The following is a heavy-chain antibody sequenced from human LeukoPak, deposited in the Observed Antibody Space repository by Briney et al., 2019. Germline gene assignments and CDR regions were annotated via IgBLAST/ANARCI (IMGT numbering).Heavy chain of an antibody. D-gene: IGHD2-8*02. V-gene: IGHV4-30-4*01. J-gene: IGHJ4*02. Sequence: PSETLSLTSTVSGGSISSGDYYWSWIRQPPGKGLEWIGYIYYSGSTYYNPSLKSRVTMSVDTSKNQFSLKLSSVTAADTAVYYCASWSVYYFDYWGQGTVVTVSS. CDR3: ASWSVYYFDY. CDR2: IYYSGST. CDR1: GGSISSGDYY.